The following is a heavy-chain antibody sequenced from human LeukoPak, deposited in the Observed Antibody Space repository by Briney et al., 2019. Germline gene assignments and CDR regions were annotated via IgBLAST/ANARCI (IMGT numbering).Heavy chain of an antibody. CDR2: INHSGST. V-gene: IGHV4-39*07. J-gene: IGHJ4*02. CDR3: ASLINPAHY. Sequence: SETLSLTCTVSGGSISSGDYYWSWIRQPPGKGLEWIGEINHSGSTNYNPSLKSRVTISVDTSKNQFSLKLSSVTAADTAVYYCASLINPAHYWGQGTLVTVSS. CDR1: GGSISSGDYY.